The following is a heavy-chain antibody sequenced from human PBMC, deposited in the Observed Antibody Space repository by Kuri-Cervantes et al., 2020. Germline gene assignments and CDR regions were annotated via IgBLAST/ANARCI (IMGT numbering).Heavy chain of an antibody. D-gene: IGHD3-10*01. Sequence: GESLKISCAASGFTFSSYGMHWVRQAPGKGLEWVAVIWYDGSNKYYADSVKGRFTISRDNSKNTLYLQMNSLRAEDTAVYYCARDGYYGSGIDHSMFNWGQGTLVTVSS. CDR3: ARDGYYGSGIDHSMFN. V-gene: IGHV3-33*01. CDR2: IWYDGSNK. J-gene: IGHJ4*02. CDR1: GFTFSSYG.